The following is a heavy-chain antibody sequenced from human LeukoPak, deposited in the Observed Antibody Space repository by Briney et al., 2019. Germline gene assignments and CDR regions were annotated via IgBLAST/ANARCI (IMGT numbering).Heavy chain of an antibody. Sequence: ASVKVSCKASGYTFTGYYMHWVRQAPGQGLEWMGWINPNSGGTNYAQKFQGRVTITADKSTSTAYMELSSLRSEDTAVYYCARGNYYGSGKIYYYGMDVWGQGTTVTVSS. J-gene: IGHJ6*02. CDR3: ARGNYYGSGKIYYYGMDV. CDR1: GYTFTGYY. D-gene: IGHD3-10*01. V-gene: IGHV1-2*02. CDR2: INPNSGGT.